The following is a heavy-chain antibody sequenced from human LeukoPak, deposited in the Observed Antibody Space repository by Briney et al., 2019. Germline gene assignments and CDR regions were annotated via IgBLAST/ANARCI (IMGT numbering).Heavy chain of an antibody. Sequence: GGSLRLSCAASGFTFDDYAMHWVRQAPGKGLEWVSGISWNSGSIGYADSVKGRFTISRDNAKNSLYLQTNSLRAEDTALYYCAKGRLWSGNVIDYWGQGTLVTVSS. CDR3: AKGRLWSGNVIDY. CDR1: GFTFDDYA. CDR2: ISWNSGSI. J-gene: IGHJ4*02. D-gene: IGHD3-3*01. V-gene: IGHV3-9*01.